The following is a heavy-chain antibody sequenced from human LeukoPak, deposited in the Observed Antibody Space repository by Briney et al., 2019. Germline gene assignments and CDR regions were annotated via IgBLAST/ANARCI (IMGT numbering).Heavy chain of an antibody. V-gene: IGHV4-34*01. CDR3: ARLGTLVDIVATIRDDY. D-gene: IGHD5-12*01. J-gene: IGHJ4*02. CDR2: INHSGST. CDR1: GGSFSGYY. Sequence: SETLSLTCAVYGGSFSGYYWSWIRQPPGKGLEWIGEINHSGSTNYNPSLKSRVTISVDTSKNQFSLKLSSVTAADTAVYYCARLGTLVDIVATIRDDYWGQGTLVTVSS.